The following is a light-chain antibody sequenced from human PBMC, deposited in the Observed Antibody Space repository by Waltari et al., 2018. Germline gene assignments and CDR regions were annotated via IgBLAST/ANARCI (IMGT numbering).Light chain of an antibody. CDR2: KAN. CDR3: ALYMGSGIWV. Sequence: QNMVTQEPSLSVYPGGTVTITCAFSPGSPTTTSSATWYQQAPGPAPRTLVYKANARSSGVPDRFSGSILRNTAGLTITWAQPDGDSDYYCALYMGSGIWVFGGGTRLTVL. CDR1: PGSPTTTSS. V-gene: IGLV8-61*01. J-gene: IGLJ3*02.